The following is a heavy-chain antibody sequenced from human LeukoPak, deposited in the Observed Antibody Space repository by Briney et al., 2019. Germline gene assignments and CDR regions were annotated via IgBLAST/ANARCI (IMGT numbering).Heavy chain of an antibody. CDR3: GRLDDYDYSAW. CDR1: GGSFSGHY. Sequence: SETLSLTCAVYGGSFSGHYWSWIRQPPGKGLEWIGEINHSGSTNYNPSLKSRVTISVDTSKNQFSLKLNSVTAADTAVYFCGRLDDYDYSAWWGQGILVTVSS. CDR2: INHSGST. J-gene: IGHJ4*02. V-gene: IGHV4-34*01. D-gene: IGHD3-22*01.